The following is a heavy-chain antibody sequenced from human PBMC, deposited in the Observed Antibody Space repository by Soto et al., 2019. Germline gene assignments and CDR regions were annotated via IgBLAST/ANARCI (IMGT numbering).Heavy chain of an antibody. V-gene: IGHV4-4*07. CDR3: ARDRDGDFDY. D-gene: IGHD4-17*01. Sequence: PWETLSLTCTVAGGSLSRYYWRWIRQPAGKGLEWIGRIYTSGSTNYNPSLKSRVTMSVDTSKNQFSLKLSSVTAADTAVYYCARDRDGDFDYWGQGTLVTVSS. CDR2: IYTSGST. J-gene: IGHJ4*02. CDR1: GGSLSRYY.